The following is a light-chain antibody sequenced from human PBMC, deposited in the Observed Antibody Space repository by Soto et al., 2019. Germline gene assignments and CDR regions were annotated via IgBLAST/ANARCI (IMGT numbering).Light chain of an antibody. CDR1: SSDVGGYNY. CDR3: SLYTTSSTLGYV. J-gene: IGLJ1*01. V-gene: IGLV2-14*01. CDR2: EVS. Sequence: QSVLTQPASVSGSPGQSITISCTGTSSDVGGYNYVSWYQQHPDKAPKLMIYEVSNRPSGISNRFSGSKSGNTASLTISGLQADDEADYYCSLYTTSSTLGYVFGTGTQLTVL.